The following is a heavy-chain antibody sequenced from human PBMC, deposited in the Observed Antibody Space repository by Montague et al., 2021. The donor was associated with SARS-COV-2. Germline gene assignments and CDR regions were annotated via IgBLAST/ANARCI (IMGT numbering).Heavy chain of an antibody. CDR1: GFTFSSYA. CDR2: ISYDGSNK. D-gene: IGHD2-15*01. Sequence: SLRLSCAASGFTFSSYAMHWVRQAPGKGLEWVAVISYDGSNKYYADSVKGRFTISRDNSKNTLYLQMNSLRAEDTAVYYCVRSLAATLLVYFDYWGQGALVTVSS. V-gene: IGHV3-30*04. CDR3: VRSLAATLLVYFDY. J-gene: IGHJ4*02.